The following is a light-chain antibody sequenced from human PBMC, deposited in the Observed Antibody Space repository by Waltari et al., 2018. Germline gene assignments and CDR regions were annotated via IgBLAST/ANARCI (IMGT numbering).Light chain of an antibody. CDR2: EVN. V-gene: IGLV2-14*01. CDR1: HSVIVASKF. J-gene: IGLJ1*01. Sequence: QSALTQTASVSGSRGQSVTIPCPGPHSVIVASKFVSWYQQHPNKAPRLIISEVNNRPSGVSTRFSGSRSGNAASLTISDLQSEDEAHYYCSSYTTSSTVVFGTGTKVT. CDR3: SSYTTSSTVV.